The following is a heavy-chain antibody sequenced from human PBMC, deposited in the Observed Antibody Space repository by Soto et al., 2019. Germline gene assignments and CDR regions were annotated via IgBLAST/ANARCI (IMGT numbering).Heavy chain of an antibody. D-gene: IGHD1-26*01. CDR1: GFTISNYW. J-gene: IGHJ4*02. CDR2: ISPDGSTT. V-gene: IGHV3-74*01. CDR3: TRVISGSSGLFDY. Sequence: EVQLVEAGGDLVQPGGSLRLSCVASGFTISNYWMHWVRQAPGKGLIWVSRISPDGSTTNYADSVKGRFTISRDNAKNKLYMQMDSRRAEDTALYYCTRVISGSSGLFDYWGQGTLVTVSS.